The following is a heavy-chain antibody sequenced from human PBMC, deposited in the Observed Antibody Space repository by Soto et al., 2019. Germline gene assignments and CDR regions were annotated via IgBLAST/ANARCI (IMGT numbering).Heavy chain of an antibody. CDR3: AKERSFYSGYDY. V-gene: IGHV3-30*18. Sequence: PGGSLRLSCADSEFTFSSLGMHWVRQAPGKGLEWVAVASPDGAVNFYADAVKGRFTISRDNSKNTLFLQMESLRVEDSALYYCAKERSFYSGYDYWGPGTLVTVSS. J-gene: IGHJ4*02. CDR1: EFTFSSLG. CDR2: ASPDGAVN. D-gene: IGHD5-12*01.